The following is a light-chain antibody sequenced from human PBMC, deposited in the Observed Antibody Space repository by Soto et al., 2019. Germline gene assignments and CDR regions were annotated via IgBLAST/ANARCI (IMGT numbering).Light chain of an antibody. CDR1: SSNIGSNT. J-gene: IGLJ1*01. V-gene: IGLV1-44*01. Sequence: QSVLTKPPSASGTPGQRVTISCSGSSSNIGSNTVNWYQQLPGTAPKLLIYNNNQRPSGVPDRFSGSKSGTSASLAIGGLQSEDDADYYCAAWDDSLNGLVFGTGTKLTVL. CDR2: NNN. CDR3: AAWDDSLNGLV.